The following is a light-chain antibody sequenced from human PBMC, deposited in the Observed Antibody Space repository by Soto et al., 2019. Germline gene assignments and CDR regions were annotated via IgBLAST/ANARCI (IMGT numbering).Light chain of an antibody. J-gene: IGLJ1*01. V-gene: IGLV2-23*01. CDR1: SSDVGNYNL. Sequence: QSVLTQPASVSGSPGQSITISCTGTSSDVGNYNLVSWYQQHPGEAPKLMIYEGSKRPSGVSNRFSGSKSGNTASLTISGLQAEDEADYYCCSYAGTSTFYVFGTGTKVTVL. CDR3: CSYAGTSTFYV. CDR2: EGS.